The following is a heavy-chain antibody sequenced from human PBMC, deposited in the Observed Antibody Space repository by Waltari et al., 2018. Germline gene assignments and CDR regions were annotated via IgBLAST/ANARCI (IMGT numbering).Heavy chain of an antibody. CDR1: GFTFSSYA. D-gene: IGHD6-19*01. CDR3: ARRSVAGDY. V-gene: IGHV1-69*06. CDR2: IIPIFGTA. Sequence: VQLLESGGGLVQPGGSLRLSCAASGFTFSSYAISWVRQAPGQGLEWMGGIIPIFGTANYAQKFQGRVTITADKSTSTAYMELSSLRSEDTAVYYCARRSVAGDYWGQGTLVTVSS. J-gene: IGHJ4*02.